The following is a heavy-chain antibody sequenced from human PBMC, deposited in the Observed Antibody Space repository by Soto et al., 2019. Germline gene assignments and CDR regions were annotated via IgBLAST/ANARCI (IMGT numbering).Heavy chain of an antibody. CDR2: ISARGGSL. CDR3: AKGSIEYSASVDN. V-gene: IGHV3-23*01. D-gene: IGHD5-12*01. Sequence: EVQLLESGGGLVQPGGSLRLSCAASGFSFSSYAMVWVRQGPGEGLEWVSVISARGGSLYFVDSVKGRFTISRDNSKNVLSLEMNSLIAEDTATYFFAKGSIEYSASVDNWGQGTLVVASS. J-gene: IGHJ4*02. CDR1: GFSFSSYA.